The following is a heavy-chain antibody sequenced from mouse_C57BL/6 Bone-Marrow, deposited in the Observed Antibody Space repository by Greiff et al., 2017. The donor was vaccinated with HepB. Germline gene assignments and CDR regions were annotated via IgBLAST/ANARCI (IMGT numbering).Heavy chain of an antibody. CDR2: IYPRSGNT. CDR3: ARCPLIYYYGYFDY. J-gene: IGHJ2*01. D-gene: IGHD1-1*01. CDR1: GYTFTSYG. V-gene: IGHV1-81*01. Sequence: VMLVESGAELARPGASVKLSCKASGYTFTSYGISWVKQRTGQGLEWIGEIYPRSGNTYYNEKFKGKATLTADKSSSTAYMELRSLTSEDSAVYFCARCPLIYYYGYFDYWGQGTTLTVSS.